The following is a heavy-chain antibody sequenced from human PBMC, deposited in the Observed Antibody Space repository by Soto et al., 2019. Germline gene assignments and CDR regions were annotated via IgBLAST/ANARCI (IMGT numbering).Heavy chain of an antibody. CDR2: INAGNGNT. CDR1: GYTFTSYA. Sequence: ASVKVSCKASGYTFTSYAMHWVRQAPGQRLEWMGWINAGNGNTKYSQKFQGRVTITRDTSTSTAYMELSSLRSEDTAVYYCARGIAPYYFDYWGQGTLVTVSS. J-gene: IGHJ4*02. V-gene: IGHV1-3*01. D-gene: IGHD6-13*01. CDR3: ARGIAPYYFDY.